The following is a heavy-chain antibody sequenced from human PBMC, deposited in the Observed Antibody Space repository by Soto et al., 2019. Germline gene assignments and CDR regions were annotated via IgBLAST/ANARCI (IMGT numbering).Heavy chain of an antibody. Sequence: GASVKVSCKASGYTFTSYDINWVRQATGQGLEWMGWMNPNSGNTGYAQKFQGRVTMTRNTSISTAYMELSSLRSEDTAVYYCARGAYRKGYGDYAMTDYWGQGTLVTVSS. D-gene: IGHD4-17*01. V-gene: IGHV1-8*01. CDR2: MNPNSGNT. CDR3: ARGAYRKGYGDYAMTDY. J-gene: IGHJ4*02. CDR1: GYTFTSYD.